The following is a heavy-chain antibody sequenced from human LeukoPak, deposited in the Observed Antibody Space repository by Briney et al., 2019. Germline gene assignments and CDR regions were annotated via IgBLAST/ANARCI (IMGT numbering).Heavy chain of an antibody. J-gene: IGHJ3*02. D-gene: IGHD1-26*01. CDR1: GFTVSSTY. CDR2: THSGGST. Sequence: PGGSLRLSCIASGFTVSSTYMSWVRQAPGKGLEWVSVTHSGGSTYYADSVKGRCTISRDNSKNTLYLQMNSLRGEDTAVYYCARGGATSAFDIWGQGTMVTVSS. V-gene: IGHV3-66*01. CDR3: ARGGATSAFDI.